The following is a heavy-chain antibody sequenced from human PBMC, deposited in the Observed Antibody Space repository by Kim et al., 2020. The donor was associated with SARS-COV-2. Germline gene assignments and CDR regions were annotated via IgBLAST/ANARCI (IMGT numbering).Heavy chain of an antibody. V-gene: IGHV4-59*08. CDR3: ARQYSIAVAGNSHWYFDL. J-gene: IGHJ2*01. D-gene: IGHD6-19*01. Sequence: KSRVTISVDTSKNQFSLRLSSVTAADTAVYYCARQYSIAVAGNSHWYFDLWGRGTLVSVSS.